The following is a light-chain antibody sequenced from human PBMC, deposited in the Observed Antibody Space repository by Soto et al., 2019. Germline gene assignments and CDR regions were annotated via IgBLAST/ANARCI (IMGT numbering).Light chain of an antibody. V-gene: IGLV2-23*02. CDR3: CSYVGATTYV. Sequence: QSVLTQPASVSGSPGQSITISCTGTSTDIGAYNFVSWFQHHPGKAPKLILFEVRIRPSGVSNRFSGSTSGSTASLTISGLQAEDEAEYYCCSYVGATTYVFGSGTKVTVL. CDR2: EVR. CDR1: STDIGAYNF. J-gene: IGLJ1*01.